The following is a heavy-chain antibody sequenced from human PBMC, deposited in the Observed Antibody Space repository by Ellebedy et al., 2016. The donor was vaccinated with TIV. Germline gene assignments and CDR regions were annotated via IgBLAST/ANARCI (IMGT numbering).Heavy chain of an antibody. CDR3: ATTRYYYYGMDV. CDR2: IYYSGST. CDR1: GGSFSGYY. V-gene: IGHV4-59*08. J-gene: IGHJ6*02. Sequence: MPSETLSLTCAVYGGSFSGYYWTRIRQTPGKGLEWIGYIYYSGSTNYNPSLKSRVTISVDTSKNQFSLKLISVTAADTAVYYCATTRYYYYGMDVWGQGTTVTVSS.